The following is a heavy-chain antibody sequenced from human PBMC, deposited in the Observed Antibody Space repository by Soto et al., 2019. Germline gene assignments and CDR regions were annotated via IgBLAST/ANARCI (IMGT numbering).Heavy chain of an antibody. V-gene: IGHV4-30-2*01. Sequence: QLQLQESGSGLVKPSQTLSLTCAVSGGSISSGGYSWSWIRQPPGKGLEWIGYIYHSGSTYYNPYLKSRVTISVDRSKNQFSLKLSSVTAADTAVYYCASISPYYYYGMDVWGQGTTVTVSS. CDR1: GGSISSGGYS. J-gene: IGHJ6*02. CDR3: ASISPYYYYGMDV. CDR2: IYHSGST.